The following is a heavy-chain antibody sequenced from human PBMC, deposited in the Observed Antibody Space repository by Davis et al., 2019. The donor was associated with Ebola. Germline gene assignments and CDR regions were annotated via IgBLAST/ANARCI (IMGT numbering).Heavy chain of an antibody. J-gene: IGHJ4*02. V-gene: IGHV1-69*10. D-gene: IGHD3-22*01. CDR1: GGTFSSYA. CDR2: IIPILGIA. CDR3: AREDSSGHGVDY. Sequence: AASVKVSCKASGGTFSSYAISWVRQAPGQPLEWLGWIIPILGIANYAQKFQGRVTITADKSTSTAYMELSSLRSEETAVDYGAREDSSGHGVDYWGQGTLVTVSS.